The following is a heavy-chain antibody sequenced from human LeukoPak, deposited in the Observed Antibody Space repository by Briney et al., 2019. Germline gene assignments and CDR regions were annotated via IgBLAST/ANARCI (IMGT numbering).Heavy chain of an antibody. CDR2: IYHSGST. CDR1: GGSISSGGYS. D-gene: IGHD3-10*01. CDR3: ARGRDYYGSGSYYTS. J-gene: IGHJ5*02. Sequence: NPSETLSLTCAVSGGSISSGGYSWSWIRQPPGKGLEWIGYIYHSGSTYYSPSLKSRVTISVDRSKNQFSLKLSSVTAADTAVYYCARGRDYYGSGSYYTSWGQGTLVTVSS. V-gene: IGHV4-30-2*01.